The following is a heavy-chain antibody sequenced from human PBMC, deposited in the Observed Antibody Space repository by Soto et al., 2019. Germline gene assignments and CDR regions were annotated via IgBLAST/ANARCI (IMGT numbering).Heavy chain of an antibody. CDR3: ARHATRSYDY. V-gene: IGHV4-59*08. Sequence: ETLSLTCTVSRGSISTYYWSWIRQPPGKGLECIGYIYYNGNTNYNPSLKSRVTISVDTSKNQFTLNLNSVTAADTAVYYCARHATRSYDYWGQGTLVTVSS. CDR1: RGSISTYY. CDR2: IYYNGNT. J-gene: IGHJ4*02.